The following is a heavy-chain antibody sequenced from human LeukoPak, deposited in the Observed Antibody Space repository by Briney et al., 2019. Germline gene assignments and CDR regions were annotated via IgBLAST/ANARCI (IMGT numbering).Heavy chain of an antibody. D-gene: IGHD4-17*01. Sequence: SETLSLTCTVSGGSISSYYWTWIRQPPGKGLEWIGYIYYSGSTNYNPSLKSRVTISADTSKNQFSLKLSSVTAADTAVYYCARKRTTVTHFDYWGQGTLVTVSS. CDR3: ARKRTTVTHFDY. CDR2: IYYSGST. CDR1: GGSISSYY. J-gene: IGHJ4*02. V-gene: IGHV4-59*01.